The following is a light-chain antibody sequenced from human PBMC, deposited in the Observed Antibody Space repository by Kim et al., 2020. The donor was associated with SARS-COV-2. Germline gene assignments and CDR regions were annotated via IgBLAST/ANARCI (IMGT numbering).Light chain of an antibody. Sequence: PGERATLCCRASQSVNNYLAWFQQKPGQAPRLLIYDASNRATGVPARFSGSGSGTDFTLTISGLELGDFAVYYCQQRSSWPLTFGGGTKVDIK. J-gene: IGKJ4*01. CDR2: DAS. CDR3: QQRSSWPLT. V-gene: IGKV3-11*01. CDR1: QSVNNY.